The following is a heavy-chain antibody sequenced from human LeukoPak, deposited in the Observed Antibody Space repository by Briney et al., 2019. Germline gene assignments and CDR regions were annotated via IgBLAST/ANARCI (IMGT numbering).Heavy chain of an antibody. CDR3: ARDITYYYGSGSHYGIDV. CDR2: ISSSGSTI. D-gene: IGHD3-10*01. V-gene: IGHV3-48*04. J-gene: IGHJ6*02. CDR1: GFTFSSYS. Sequence: GGSLRLSCAASGFTFSSYSMNWVRQAPGKGLEWVSYISSSGSTIYYADSVKGRFTISRDNAKNSLYLQMNSLRAEDTAVYYCARDITYYYGSGSHYGIDVWGQGTTVTVSS.